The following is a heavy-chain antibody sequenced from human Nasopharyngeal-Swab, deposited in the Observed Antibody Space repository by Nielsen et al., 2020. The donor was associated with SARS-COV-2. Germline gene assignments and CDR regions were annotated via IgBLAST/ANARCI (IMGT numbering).Heavy chain of an antibody. Sequence: VRQAPGKGLEWVAVISYDGSNKYYADSVKGRFTVSRDNSENTLYLQMNSLRAEDTAVHYCARGVVVITSYFQYWGQGTLVTVSS. J-gene: IGHJ1*01. V-gene: IGHV3-30-3*01. CDR2: ISYDGSNK. D-gene: IGHD3-22*01. CDR3: ARGVVVITSYFQY.